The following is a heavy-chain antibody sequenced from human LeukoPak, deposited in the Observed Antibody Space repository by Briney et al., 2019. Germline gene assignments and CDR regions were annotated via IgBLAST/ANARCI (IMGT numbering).Heavy chain of an antibody. CDR1: GGSISSGGYS. Sequence: SETLSLTCAVSGGSISSGGYSWNWIRQPPGKGLEWIGYIYNSGSTAYNPSLRSRVTMSVDTSKNQFSLKLTSVTAADTAVYYCARGWGPAYCGGDCHRHFDNWGQGTLVTVSA. D-gene: IGHD2-21*02. J-gene: IGHJ4*02. CDR2: IYNSGST. V-gene: IGHV4-30-4*07. CDR3: ARGWGPAYCGGDCHRHFDN.